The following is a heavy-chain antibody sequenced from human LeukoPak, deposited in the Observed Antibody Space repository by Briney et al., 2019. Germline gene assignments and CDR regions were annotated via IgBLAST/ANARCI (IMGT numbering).Heavy chain of an antibody. Sequence: GGSLRLSCSVSGFTFSNYAMHWVRQAPAKGLEWVSLISGGSGNIYYVDSVKGRFTISRDNSKNTLYVQMTSLRAEDTAIYYCAKGSDYYGSVTSKKTDWGQGTLVTVSS. CDR2: ISGGSGNI. CDR1: GFTFSNYA. CDR3: AKGSDYYGSVTSKKTD. D-gene: IGHD3-10*01. J-gene: IGHJ4*02. V-gene: IGHV3-23*01.